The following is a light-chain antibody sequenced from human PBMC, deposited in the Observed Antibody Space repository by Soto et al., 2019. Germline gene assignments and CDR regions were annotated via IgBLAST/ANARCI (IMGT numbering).Light chain of an antibody. Sequence: VVTQEPSLTVSPGGTVTLTCGSSTGDVTSGNYPYWFQKKPGQAPRTLIYDTTNKQSWTPARFSGSLLGGKAALTLAGAQTDDEADYYYLLSYSGTNWVFGGGTKLTVL. V-gene: IGLV7-46*01. CDR1: TGDVTSGNY. CDR3: LLSYSGTNWV. J-gene: IGLJ3*02. CDR2: DTT.